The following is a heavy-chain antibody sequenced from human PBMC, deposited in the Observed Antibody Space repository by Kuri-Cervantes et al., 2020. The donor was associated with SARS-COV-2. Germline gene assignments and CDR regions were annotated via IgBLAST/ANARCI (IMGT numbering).Heavy chain of an antibody. J-gene: IGHJ6*03. V-gene: IGHV1-2*02. CDR3: ARDLAWGGYYMDV. D-gene: IGHD7-27*01. CDR2: INPNSGGT. Sequence: ASVKVSCKASGYTFTGYYMHWVRQAPGQGLEWMGWINPNSGGTNYAQKFQGRVTMTRDTSISTAYTELSRLRSDDTAVYYCARDLAWGGYYMDVWGKGTTVTVSS. CDR1: GYTFTGYY.